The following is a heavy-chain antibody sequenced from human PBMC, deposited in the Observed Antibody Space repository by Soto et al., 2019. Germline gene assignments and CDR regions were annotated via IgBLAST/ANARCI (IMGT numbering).Heavy chain of an antibody. J-gene: IGHJ5*02. D-gene: IGHD2-15*01. CDR3: ARGFRFCSGGSCYSGWFDP. CDR2: INHSGST. V-gene: IGHV4-34*01. Sequence: QVQLQQWDAGLLKPSETLSLTCVVYGGSFSGYYWRWIRQPPGKGLEWIGEINHSGSTNYNPSLKSRVTISVDTSKNQFSLKLSSVTAADTAVYYCARGFRFCSGGSCYSGWFDPWGQGTLVTVSS. CDR1: GGSFSGYY.